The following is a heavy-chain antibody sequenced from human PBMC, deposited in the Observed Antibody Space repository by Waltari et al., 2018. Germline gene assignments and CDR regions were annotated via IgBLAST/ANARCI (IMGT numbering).Heavy chain of an antibody. V-gene: IGHV4-61*02. CDR1: GGSISSGSYY. CDR2: IYTRGST. D-gene: IGHD3-10*01. CDR3: ARSPSRAYGSGSYYPFDY. J-gene: IGHJ4*02. Sequence: QVQLQESGPGLVKPSQTLSLTCTVSGGSISSGSYYWSWIRQPAGKGLEWIGRIYTRGSTNYNPPLKGRVTISVDTSKNQSSLKRSSVTAADTAVYYCARSPSRAYGSGSYYPFDYWGQGTLVTVSS.